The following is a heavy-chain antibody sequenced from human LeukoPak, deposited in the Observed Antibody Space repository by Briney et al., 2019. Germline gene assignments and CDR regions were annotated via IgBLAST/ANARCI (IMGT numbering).Heavy chain of an antibody. Sequence: GGSLRLSCAAPGFTFSHYPMHWVRQAPGKGLEWVAVISYAGGNEYYADSVKGRFTISKDNSNNTVYLQMNSVRVEDTAVYYCARVWFGYFFQWGQGALVTVSS. CDR3: ARVWFGYFFQ. D-gene: IGHD3-10*01. V-gene: IGHV3-30*14. CDR1: GFTFSHYP. J-gene: IGHJ4*02. CDR2: ISYAGGNE.